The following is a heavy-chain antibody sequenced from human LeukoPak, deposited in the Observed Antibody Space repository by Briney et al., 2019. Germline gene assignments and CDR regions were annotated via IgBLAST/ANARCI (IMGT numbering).Heavy chain of an antibody. CDR2: ISSSSSYI. CDR1: GFTFSSYS. J-gene: IGHJ4*02. CDR3: ARVSGYSSSWVFDY. V-gene: IGHV3-21*01. Sequence: GGSLRLSCAASGFTFSSYSMNWVRQAPGKGLEWFSSISSSSSYIYYADSVKGRFTISRDNAKNSLYLQMNSRRAEDTAVYYCARVSGYSSSWVFDYWGQGTLVTVSS. D-gene: IGHD6-13*01.